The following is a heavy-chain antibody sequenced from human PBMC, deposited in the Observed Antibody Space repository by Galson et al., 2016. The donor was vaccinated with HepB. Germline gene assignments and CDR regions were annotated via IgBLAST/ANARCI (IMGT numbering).Heavy chain of an antibody. V-gene: IGHV3-21*01. Sequence: SLRLSCAASGFAFRTYSMNWVRQTPGKGLEWVASITGTDYYTYYADSIKDRFTISRDNPRNLLHLQMNSLRDEDTAVYYCARERWLLRYFDWLRGDAFDVWGQRTMVTVSS. D-gene: IGHD3-9*01. CDR1: GFAFRTYS. CDR2: ITGTDYYT. CDR3: ARERWLLRYFDWLRGDAFDV. J-gene: IGHJ3*01.